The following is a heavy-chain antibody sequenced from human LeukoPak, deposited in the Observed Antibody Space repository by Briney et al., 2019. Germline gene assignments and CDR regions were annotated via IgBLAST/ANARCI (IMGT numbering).Heavy chain of an antibody. V-gene: IGHV3-30-3*02. CDR3: AKPQN. J-gene: IGHJ4*02. CDR2: ISYDGSNK. CDR1: GFTFSSYA. Sequence: GGSLRLSCAASGFTFSSYAMHWVRQAPGKGLKWVAVISYDGSNKYYADSVKGRFTISRDNSKNTLYLQMNSLRAEDTAVYYCAKPQNWGQGTLVTVSS.